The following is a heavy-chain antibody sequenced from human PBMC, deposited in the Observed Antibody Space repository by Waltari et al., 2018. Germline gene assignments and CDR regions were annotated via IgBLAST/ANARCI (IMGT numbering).Heavy chain of an antibody. V-gene: IGHV1-2*02. D-gene: IGHD3-16*01. CDR1: GDTFTGYY. CDR2: IHPNSVGT. CDR3: ATGRVGGVTPSLGY. J-gene: IGHJ4*01. Sequence: QVQLVQSGAEVKKPGASVKVSCKASGDTFTGYYMHWVRQATGQVLEWMGCIHPNSVGTNDAQKCQGSVTMTRDTSISAAYMALARLGSDETAVYYCATGRVGGVTPSLGYWGHGTLVSVSS.